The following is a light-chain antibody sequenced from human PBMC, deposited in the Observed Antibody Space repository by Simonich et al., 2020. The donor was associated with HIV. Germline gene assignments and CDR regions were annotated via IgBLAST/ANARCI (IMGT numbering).Light chain of an antibody. Sequence: DIVMTQSPDSLAVSLGERATINCKSSQSVLYSSNNKNYLAWYQTKPGQPPKLLIYWASTREFGVPDRFSGSGSVTDFTLTISSLQAEDVAVYYCQQYYSTPFTFGPGTKVDFK. CDR3: QQYYSTPFT. V-gene: IGKV4-1*01. CDR1: QSVLYSSNNKNY. CDR2: WAS. J-gene: IGKJ3*01.